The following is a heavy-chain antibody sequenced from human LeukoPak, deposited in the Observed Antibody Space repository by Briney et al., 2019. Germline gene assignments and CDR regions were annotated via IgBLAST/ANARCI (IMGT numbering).Heavy chain of an antibody. D-gene: IGHD1-1*01. CDR1: GFTFSNAW. Sequence: GGSLRLSCAASGFTFSNAWMSWVRQAPGKGLEWVGRIKSKTDGGTTDYAAPVKGRFTISRDDSKNTLYLQMNSLKTEDTAVYYCTAFGTTGTNDAFDIWGQRTMVTVSS. CDR2: IKSKTDGGTT. J-gene: IGHJ3*02. V-gene: IGHV3-15*01. CDR3: TAFGTTGTNDAFDI.